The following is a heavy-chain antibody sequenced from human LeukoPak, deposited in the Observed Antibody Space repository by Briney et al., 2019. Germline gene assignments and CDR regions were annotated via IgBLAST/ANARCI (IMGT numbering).Heavy chain of an antibody. CDR2: IWYDGSNK. Sequence: PGGSLRLSCAASGFTFSSYSMNWVRQAPGKGLEWVAVIWYDGSNKYYADSVKGRFTISRDNSKNTLYLQMNSLRAEDTAVYYCARDLNNKFRRYSGYDLDYYYGMDVWGQGTTVTVSS. J-gene: IGHJ6*02. V-gene: IGHV3-33*08. CDR3: ARDLNNKFRRYSGYDLDYYYGMDV. D-gene: IGHD5-12*01. CDR1: GFTFSSYS.